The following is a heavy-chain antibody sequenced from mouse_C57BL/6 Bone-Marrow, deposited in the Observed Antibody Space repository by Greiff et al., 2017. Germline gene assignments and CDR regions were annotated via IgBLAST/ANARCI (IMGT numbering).Heavy chain of an antibody. CDR3: ASNGYHWYFDV. V-gene: IGHV1-81*01. J-gene: IGHJ1*03. Sequence: VQLQQSGAELARPGASVKLSCKASGYTFISYGISWVKQRTGQGLEWIGEIYPRSGNTYYNEKFKGKATLTADKSSSTAYMELRSLTSEDSAVYFCASNGYHWYFDVWGTGTTVTVSS. D-gene: IGHD2-2*01. CDR2: IYPRSGNT. CDR1: GYTFISYG.